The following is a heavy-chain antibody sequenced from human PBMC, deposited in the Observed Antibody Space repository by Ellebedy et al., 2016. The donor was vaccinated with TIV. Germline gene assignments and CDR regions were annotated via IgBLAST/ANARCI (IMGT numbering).Heavy chain of an antibody. CDR3: ARMWVINYYDSSGPTHWGFDY. D-gene: IGHD3-22*01. V-gene: IGHV1-46*02. CDR2: FSPAGGST. Sequence: ASVKVSXKASRYNFDKYYIHWVRQAPGQGLEWMGIFSPAGGSTYHAQKFQGRVTMTTDTATSTAFMELRSLRSDDTAVYYCARMWVINYYDSSGPTHWGFDYWGQGTLVTVSS. CDR1: RYNFDKYY. J-gene: IGHJ4*02.